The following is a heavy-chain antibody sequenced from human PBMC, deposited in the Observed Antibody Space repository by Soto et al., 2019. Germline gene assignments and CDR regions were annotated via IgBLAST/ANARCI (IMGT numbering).Heavy chain of an antibody. V-gene: IGHV3-48*03. J-gene: IGHJ6*02. D-gene: IGHD3-9*01. Sequence: EVQLVESGGGLVQPGGSLRLSCAASGFTFSSYEMNWVRQAPGKGLEWVSYISSSSSYIYYADSVKGRFTISRDNAKNSLYLQMNSLRAEDTAVYYCASTYDILTGYYMNYGMDVWGQGTTVTVSS. CDR1: GFTFSSYE. CDR3: ASTYDILTGYYMNYGMDV. CDR2: ISSSSSYI.